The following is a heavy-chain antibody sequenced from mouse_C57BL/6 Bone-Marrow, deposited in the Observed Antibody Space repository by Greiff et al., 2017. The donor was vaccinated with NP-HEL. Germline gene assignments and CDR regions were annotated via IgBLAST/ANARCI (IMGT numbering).Heavy chain of an antibody. Sequence: EVNLVESGGGLVKPGGSLKLSCAASGFTFSDYGMHWVRQAPEKGLEWVAYISSGSSTIYYADTVKGRFTISRDNAKNTLFLQMTSLRSEDTAMYYCARPGYYYGSSGAYWGQGTLVTVSA. J-gene: IGHJ3*01. CDR2: ISSGSSTI. V-gene: IGHV5-17*01. CDR3: ARPGYYYGSSGAY. CDR1: GFTFSDYG. D-gene: IGHD1-1*01.